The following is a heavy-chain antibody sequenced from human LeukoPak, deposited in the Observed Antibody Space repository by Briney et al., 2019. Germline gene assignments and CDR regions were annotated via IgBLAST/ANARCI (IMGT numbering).Heavy chain of an antibody. CDR2: INHSGST. D-gene: IGHD2-21*02. J-gene: IGHJ4*02. Sequence: SETLSLTCAVYGGSFSGYYWSWIRQPPGKGLEWIGEINHSGSTNYNPSLKSRVTISVDTSKNQFSLKLSSVTAADTAVYYCAGETAYCGGDCYPFDYWGQGTLVTVSS. CDR3: AGETAYCGGDCYPFDY. CDR1: GGSFSGYY. V-gene: IGHV4-34*01.